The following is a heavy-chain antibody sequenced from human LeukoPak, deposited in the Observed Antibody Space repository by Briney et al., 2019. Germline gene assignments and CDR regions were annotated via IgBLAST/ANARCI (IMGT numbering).Heavy chain of an antibody. Sequence: SETLSLSCTVSGGFISSSSYYWGRIRQPPGKGLEWIGSIYYSGSTYYNPSLKSPVTISVDTSTNQFSLKLSSVTAADTAVHYCARQVGLLWFGELEFDPWGQGNLGTVSS. J-gene: IGHJ5*01. CDR3: ARQVGLLWFGELEFDP. CDR1: GGFISSSSYY. CDR2: IYYSGST. V-gene: IGHV4-39*01. D-gene: IGHD3-10*01.